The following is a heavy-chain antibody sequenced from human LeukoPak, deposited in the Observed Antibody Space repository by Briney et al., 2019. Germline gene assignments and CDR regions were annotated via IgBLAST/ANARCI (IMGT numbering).Heavy chain of an antibody. CDR1: GFSFSNQY. Sequence: PGGSLRLSCTASGFSFSNQYMRWIRQAPGKGLEWVANINEDGSNKWHLGSVKGRFTVSRDKDRNSLYLQMNSLRVEDTAVYYCTRVIVAVPGYFDYFDFWGQGVLVTVSS. V-gene: IGHV3-7*01. D-gene: IGHD6-19*01. CDR2: INEDGSNK. CDR3: TRVIVAVPGYFDYFDF. J-gene: IGHJ4*02.